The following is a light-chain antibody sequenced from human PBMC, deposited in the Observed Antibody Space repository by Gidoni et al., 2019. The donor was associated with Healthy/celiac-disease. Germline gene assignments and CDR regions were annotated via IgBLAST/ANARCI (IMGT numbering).Light chain of an antibody. CDR1: QSVLYSSNNKNY. V-gene: IGKV4-1*01. CDR2: WAS. CDR3: QQYYSTPIT. Sequence: DIVMTQSPASLAVSLGARATSNCKSSQSVLYSSNNKNYLAWYQQKPGQPPKLLIYWASTRESGVPDRFSGSGSGTDFTLTISSLQAEDVAVYYCQQYYSTPITFGQGTRLEIK. J-gene: IGKJ5*01.